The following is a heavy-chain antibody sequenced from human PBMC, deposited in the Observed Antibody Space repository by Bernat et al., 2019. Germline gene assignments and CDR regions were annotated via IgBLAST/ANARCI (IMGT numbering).Heavy chain of an antibody. CDR1: GGSISSSSYY. CDR3: ARRPRMGATDYYFDY. V-gene: IGHV4-39*01. J-gene: IGHJ4*02. CDR2: IYYSGST. D-gene: IGHD1-26*01. Sequence: QLQLQESGPGLVKPSETLSLPCTVSGGSISSSSYYWGWFRQPPGQGLEWIGSIYYSGSTYYNPSLKSRVTISVDTSKNQFSLKLSSVTAADTAVYYCARRPRMGATDYYFDYWGQGTLVTVSS.